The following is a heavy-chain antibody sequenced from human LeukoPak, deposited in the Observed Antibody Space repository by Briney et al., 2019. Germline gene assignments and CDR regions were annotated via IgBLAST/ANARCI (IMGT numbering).Heavy chain of an antibody. Sequence: PSETLSLTCTVSGGSISGSSYYWGWIRQPPGKGLEWIGSIYYSGSTYYNPSLKSRVTISVDTSKNQFSLRMSSVTATDTAVYYCARHSGLRSPFDPWGQGALVTVSS. CDR2: IYYSGST. J-gene: IGHJ5*02. CDR1: GGSISGSSYY. CDR3: ARHSGLRSPFDP. V-gene: IGHV4-39*01. D-gene: IGHD3-3*01.